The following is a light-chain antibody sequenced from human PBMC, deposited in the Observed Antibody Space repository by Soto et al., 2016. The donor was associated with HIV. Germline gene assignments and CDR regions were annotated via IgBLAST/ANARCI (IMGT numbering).Light chain of an antibody. CDR3: LQTPLT. Sequence: DIVMTQSPLTLPVTPGESASISCRSSQSLLHSNGYYYLTWYLQKPGQSPRLLMYLGSTRASWVPDRFSGSGSGTDFTLKISISCRSSQSLLQALQTPLTFGQGTRLEIK. CDR2: LGS. V-gene: IGKV2-28*01. CDR1: QSLLHSNGYYY. J-gene: IGKJ5*01.